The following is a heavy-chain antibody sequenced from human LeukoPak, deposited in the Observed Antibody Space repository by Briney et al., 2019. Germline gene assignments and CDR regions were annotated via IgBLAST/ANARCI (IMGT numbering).Heavy chain of an antibody. CDR2: VHYTWNA. Sequence: SETLSLTCSVSGGSICSYHWSWIRQPPGKGLEWIGHVHYTWNAKYNPSLKSRVTISLDRSSNQFSLRLSSVSAADTAVYYCARVASKGGMDVWGQGTTVTVSS. CDR1: GGSICSYH. J-gene: IGHJ6*02. CDR3: ARVASKGGMDV. V-gene: IGHV4-59*01. D-gene: IGHD5/OR15-5a*01.